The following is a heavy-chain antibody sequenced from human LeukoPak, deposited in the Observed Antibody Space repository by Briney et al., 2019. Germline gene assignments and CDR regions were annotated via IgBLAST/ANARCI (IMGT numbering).Heavy chain of an antibody. CDR2: INHSGST. Sequence: SETLSLTCAVCGGSFSGYYWSWLRQPPGKGLEWIGEINHSGSTNYNPSLKSRVTISVDTSKNHYSLKLSSVTAADTAVYYCARRQGIGYCSSTSCYSFDYWGQGTLVTVSS. CDR3: ARRQGIGYCSSTSCYSFDY. V-gene: IGHV4-34*01. CDR1: GGSFSGYY. J-gene: IGHJ4*02. D-gene: IGHD2-2*01.